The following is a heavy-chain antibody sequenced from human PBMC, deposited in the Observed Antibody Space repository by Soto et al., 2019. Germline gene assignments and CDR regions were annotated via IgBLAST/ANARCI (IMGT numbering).Heavy chain of an antibody. J-gene: IGHJ4*02. D-gene: IGHD2-2*01. CDR3: AREGTVPAAMISPFDY. V-gene: IGHV3-48*01. CDR1: GFTFSSYS. CDR2: ISSSSSTI. Sequence: EVQLVESGGGLVQPGGSLRLSCAASGFTFSSYSMNWVRQAPGKGLEWVSYISSSSSTIYYADSVKGRFTISRDNAKNSLYLQMNSLRAEDTAVYYCAREGTVPAAMISPFDYWGQGTLVTVSS.